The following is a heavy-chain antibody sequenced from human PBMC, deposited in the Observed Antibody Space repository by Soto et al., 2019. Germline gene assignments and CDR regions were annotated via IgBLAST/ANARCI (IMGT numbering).Heavy chain of an antibody. CDR3: ARVNYDSSGPIIFDY. V-gene: IGHV1-3*01. Sequence: ASGKVSCKASGYTFTSYAMHWVRQAPGQRLEWMGWINAGNGNTKYSQKFQGRVTITRDTSASTAYMELSSLRSEDTAVYYCARVNYDSSGPIIFDYWGQGTLVTVSS. CDR2: INAGNGNT. CDR1: GYTFTSYA. D-gene: IGHD3-22*01. J-gene: IGHJ4*02.